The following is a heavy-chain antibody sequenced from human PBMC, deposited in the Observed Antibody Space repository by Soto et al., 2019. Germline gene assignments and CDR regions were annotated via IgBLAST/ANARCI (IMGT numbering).Heavy chain of an antibody. V-gene: IGHV4-39*02. D-gene: IGHD1-7*01. Sequence: PSETLSLTCTVSGGSISSSSYYWGWIRQPPGKGLEWIGSIYYSGSTYYNPSLKSRVTISVDTSKNQFSLKLNSVTPEDTAVYYCARDAAPTLNYPHGMDVWGQGTAVTVSS. CDR2: IYYSGST. CDR3: ARDAAPTLNYPHGMDV. CDR1: GGSISSSSYY. J-gene: IGHJ6*02.